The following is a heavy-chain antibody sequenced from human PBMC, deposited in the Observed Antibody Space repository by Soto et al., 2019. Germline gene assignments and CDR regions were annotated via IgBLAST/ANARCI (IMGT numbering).Heavy chain of an antibody. D-gene: IGHD6-19*01. CDR3: AKGGRQWLVTSDFNY. V-gene: IGHV3-30*18. CDR2: VSHDGRNT. CDR1: GFTFSDYA. Sequence: VQLVESGGGVVQPWRSLRLSCAASGFTFSDYAMHWVRQAPGKGLEWVAVVSHDGRNTHYADSVKGRFTISRDSSKNTVYLEMTSLRAEDTAVYYCAKGGRQWLVTSDFNYWGQGALVTVYS. J-gene: IGHJ4*02.